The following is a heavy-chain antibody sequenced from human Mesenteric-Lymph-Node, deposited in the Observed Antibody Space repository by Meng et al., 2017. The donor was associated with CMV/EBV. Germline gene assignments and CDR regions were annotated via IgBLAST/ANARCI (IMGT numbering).Heavy chain of an antibody. D-gene: IGHD7-27*01. Sequence: GESLKISCVASGFTFSSYTMSWVRQAPGKGLEWVSAISGSGGSTYYADSVKGRFTISRDNSKNTLYLQMNSLRAEDTAVYYCAKDNRGDYWGQGTLVTVSS. CDR2: ISGSGGST. V-gene: IGHV3-23*01. CDR1: GFTFSSYT. CDR3: AKDNRGDY. J-gene: IGHJ4*02.